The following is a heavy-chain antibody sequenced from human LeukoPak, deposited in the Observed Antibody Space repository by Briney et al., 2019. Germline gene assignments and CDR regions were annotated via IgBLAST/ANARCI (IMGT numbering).Heavy chain of an antibody. J-gene: IGHJ4*02. D-gene: IGHD3-22*01. CDR1: GFTFSSYE. CDR3: ARMDSSGYFFSYYFDY. V-gene: IGHV3-48*03. Sequence: PGGSLRLSCAASGFTFSSYEMNWVRQAPGKGLEWVSYISSSGSTIYYADSVKGRFTISRDNAKNSLYLQMNSLRAEDTAVYYCARMDSSGYFFSYYFDYWRQGTLVTVSS. CDR2: ISSSGSTI.